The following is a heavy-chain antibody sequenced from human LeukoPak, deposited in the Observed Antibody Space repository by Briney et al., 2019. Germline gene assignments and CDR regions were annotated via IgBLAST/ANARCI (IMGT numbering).Heavy chain of an antibody. Sequence: PGGSLRLSCAASGFTFSSYWMHWVRQAPGKGLVWVSRINTDGSSTTYADSVKGRFTISRDNAENTLYLQMNSLRAEDTAVYYCASGVGLTLRDFWGQGTLLTVSS. D-gene: IGHD1-26*01. J-gene: IGHJ4*02. V-gene: IGHV3-74*01. CDR2: INTDGSST. CDR3: ASGVGLTLRDF. CDR1: GFTFSSYW.